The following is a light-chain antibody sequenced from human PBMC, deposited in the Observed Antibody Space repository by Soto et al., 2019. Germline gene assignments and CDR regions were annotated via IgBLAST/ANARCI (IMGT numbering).Light chain of an antibody. V-gene: IGKV3-20*01. J-gene: IGKJ3*01. CDR1: QSVSSSY. CDR2: GAS. CDR3: QQYGSSPPFT. Sequence: EIVLTQSPGTLSLSPGERTTLSCRASQSVSSSYLAWYQQKPGQAPRLLIYGASSRATGSPDRFSGSGSGTDVTLTISSLEPEDFAVYYFQQYGSSPPFTFGPGTKVDIK.